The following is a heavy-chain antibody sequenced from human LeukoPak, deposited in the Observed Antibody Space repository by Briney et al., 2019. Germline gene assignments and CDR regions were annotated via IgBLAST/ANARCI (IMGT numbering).Heavy chain of an antibody. CDR2: ISHSGSS. J-gene: IGHJ3*02. CDR1: GGSVSGYY. CDR3: ARSANAFDI. Sequence: PSETLSLTCAVSGGSVSGYYWSWIRQPPGKGLEWIGKISHSGSSNYKPSLKSRVTTSVDTSTNQFSLRLYSVTAADTAVYYCARSANAFDIWGQGTMVTVSS. V-gene: IGHV4-34*01.